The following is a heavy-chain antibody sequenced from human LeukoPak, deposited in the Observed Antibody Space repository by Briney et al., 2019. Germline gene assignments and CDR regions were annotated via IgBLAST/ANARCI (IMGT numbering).Heavy chain of an antibody. V-gene: IGHV3-7*05. D-gene: IGHD2-21*02. CDR3: ARDCGSDCSQAFDI. Sequence: GGSLRLSCAASGFTFSNYWMSWVRQAPGKGLEWVADIKQDGTRKYYVASVEGCFTISRDNAKNSLYLQMNSLRVEDTAVYYCARDCGSDCSQAFDISGQGTMVTVSS. CDR1: GFTFSNYW. CDR2: IKQDGTRK. J-gene: IGHJ3*02.